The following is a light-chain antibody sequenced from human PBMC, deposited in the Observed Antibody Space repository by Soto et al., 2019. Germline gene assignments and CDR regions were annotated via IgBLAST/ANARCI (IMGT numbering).Light chain of an antibody. Sequence: DIVMTQSPLSLPVTPGEPASISCRSSQSLLHSNGYNSLDWYLQKPGQSPQLLNYMGSNRASGVPDRFSGSGSGTDFTLKISRVEAEDVGVYYCMQLLRTPLTFGGGTKVEIK. CDR1: QSLLHSNGYNS. J-gene: IGKJ4*01. V-gene: IGKV2-28*01. CDR3: MQLLRTPLT. CDR2: MGS.